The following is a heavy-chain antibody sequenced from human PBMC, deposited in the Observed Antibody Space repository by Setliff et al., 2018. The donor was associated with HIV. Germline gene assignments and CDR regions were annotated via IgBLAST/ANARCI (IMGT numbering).Heavy chain of an antibody. J-gene: IGHJ6*03. D-gene: IGHD2-15*01. CDR2: ISGSGVNT. CDR1: GFTFSSYA. CDR3: AKDGGGDYYYYYMDV. V-gene: IGHV3-23*01. Sequence: GESLRLSCAASGFTFSSYAMNWVRQAPGKGLEWVSSISGSGVNTYYVDSVKGRFTISRGNFKNTLYIQMNSLRAEDTAVYYCAKDGGGDYYYYYMDVWGKGTTVTVSS.